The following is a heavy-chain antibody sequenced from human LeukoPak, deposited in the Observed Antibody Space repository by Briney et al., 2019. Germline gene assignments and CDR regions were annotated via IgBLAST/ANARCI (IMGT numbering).Heavy chain of an antibody. CDR2: MSPNSGNT. Sequence: ASVKVSCKASGYTFTSYDINWVRQATGQGLEWMGWMSPNSGNTGYAQKFQGRVTMTRNTSISTAYMELSSLRSEDTAVYYCASEDEHGLWFDPWGQGTLVTVSS. D-gene: IGHD2-21*01. CDR1: GYTFTSYD. V-gene: IGHV1-8*01. CDR3: ASEDEHGLWFDP. J-gene: IGHJ5*02.